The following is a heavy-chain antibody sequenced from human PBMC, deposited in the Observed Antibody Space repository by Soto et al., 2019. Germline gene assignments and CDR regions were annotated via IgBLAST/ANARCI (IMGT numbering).Heavy chain of an antibody. Sequence: QVQLVESGGGVVQPGRSLRLSCAASGFTFSSYGMHWVRQAPGKGLEWVAVIWYDGSNKYYADSVKGRFTIPRDNSKNTLYLQMNSLRAEDTAVYYCARGEYCSGGSCDYYYGMDVWGQGTTVTVSS. CDR3: ARGEYCSGGSCDYYYGMDV. D-gene: IGHD2-15*01. V-gene: IGHV3-33*01. J-gene: IGHJ6*02. CDR1: GFTFSSYG. CDR2: IWYDGSNK.